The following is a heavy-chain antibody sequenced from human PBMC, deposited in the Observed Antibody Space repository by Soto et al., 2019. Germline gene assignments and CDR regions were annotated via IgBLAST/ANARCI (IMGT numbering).Heavy chain of an antibody. J-gene: IGHJ4*02. Sequence: PGESLKISCKGSGYSFTSYWIGWVSQMPGKGLEWMGIIYPGDSDTRYSPSFQGQVTISADKSISTAYLQWSSLKASDTAMYYCATGMSSIAAGLDYWGQGTLVTVSS. CDR1: GYSFTSYW. V-gene: IGHV5-51*01. D-gene: IGHD6-13*01. CDR2: IYPGDSDT. CDR3: ATGMSSIAAGLDY.